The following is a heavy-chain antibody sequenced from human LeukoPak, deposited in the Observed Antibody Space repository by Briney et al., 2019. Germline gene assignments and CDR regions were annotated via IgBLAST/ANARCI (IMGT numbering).Heavy chain of an antibody. CDR1: GFTFSSYA. D-gene: IGHD4-17*01. CDR2: ISGSGGST. CDR3: AKDDSTVTTYGPYYYYGMDV. J-gene: IGHJ6*02. Sequence: GGSLRLSCAASGFTFSSYAMSWVRQAPGKGLEGGSAISGSGGSTYYADSVKGRFTISRDNSKNTLYLQMNSLRAEDTAVYYCAKDDSTVTTYGPYYYYGMDVWGQGTTVTVSS. V-gene: IGHV3-23*01.